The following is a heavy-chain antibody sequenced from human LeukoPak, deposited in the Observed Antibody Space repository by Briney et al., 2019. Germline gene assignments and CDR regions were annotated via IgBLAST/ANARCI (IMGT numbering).Heavy chain of an antibody. CDR1: GFTFSSYA. V-gene: IGHV3-23*01. D-gene: IGHD6-6*01. CDR2: ISGSGGST. CDR3: AKDFVFGRAARLDY. J-gene: IGHJ4*02. Sequence: PGGSLRLSCAASGFTFSSYAMSWVRQAPGKGLEWVSAISGSGGSTYYADSVKGRFTISRDNSKNTLYLQINSLRAEDTAVYCCAKDFVFGRAARLDYWGQGTLVTVSS.